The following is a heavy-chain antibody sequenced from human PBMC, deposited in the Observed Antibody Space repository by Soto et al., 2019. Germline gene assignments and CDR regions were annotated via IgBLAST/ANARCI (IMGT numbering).Heavy chain of an antibody. CDR1: GFTFSSYG. V-gene: IGHV3-30*18. D-gene: IGHD6-13*01. J-gene: IGHJ4*02. CDR2: ISYDGSNK. Sequence: QVQLVESGGGVVQPGRSLRLSCAASGFTFSSYGMHWVRQAPGKGLEWVAVISYDGSNKYYADSVKGRFTISRDNSKDTLYLQMNSLSAEDTAVYYCAKDPGGSSWIPYYFDYWGQGTLVTVSS. CDR3: AKDPGGSSWIPYYFDY.